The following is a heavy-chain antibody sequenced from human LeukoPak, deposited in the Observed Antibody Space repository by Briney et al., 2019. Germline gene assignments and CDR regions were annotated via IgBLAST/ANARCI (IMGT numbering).Heavy chain of an antibody. Sequence: GESLKISCKASGYSFTTYWIGWVRQVPGKGLEWVGIIYPADSTAKYSPSFQGQVTISADKSISTAYLQWSSLKASDTAIYYCARQGKPVMVDYWGQGTLVTVSS. CDR3: ARQGKPVMVDY. V-gene: IGHV5-51*01. CDR1: GYSFTTYW. J-gene: IGHJ4*02. D-gene: IGHD3-16*01. CDR2: IYPADSTA.